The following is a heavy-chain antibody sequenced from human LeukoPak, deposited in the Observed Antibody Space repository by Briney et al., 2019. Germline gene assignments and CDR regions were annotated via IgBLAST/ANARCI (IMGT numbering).Heavy chain of an antibody. V-gene: IGHV3-48*03. CDR3: VRDGSRWFFDY. Sequence: GGSLRLSCAASGFTFSSYEMNWVRQAPGKGLEWVSYISESGNTIFCADSVKGRFTISRDNAKNSLYLQMNSLRAEDTAVYYCVRDGSRWFFDYWGQGSLVTVSS. CDR1: GFTFSSYE. CDR2: ISESGNTI. J-gene: IGHJ4*02. D-gene: IGHD6-13*01.